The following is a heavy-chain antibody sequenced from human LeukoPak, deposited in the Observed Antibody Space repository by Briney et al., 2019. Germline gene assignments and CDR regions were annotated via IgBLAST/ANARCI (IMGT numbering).Heavy chain of an antibody. CDR1: GGSISSGSYY. V-gene: IGHV4-61*01. J-gene: IGHJ6*03. Sequence: SETLSLTCTVSGGSISSGSYYWSWIRQPPGKGLEWIGYIYYSGSTNYNPSLKSRVTISVDTSKNQFSLKLSSVTAADTAVYYCARGLYYMDVWGKGTTVTISS. CDR3: ARGLYYMDV. CDR2: IYYSGST.